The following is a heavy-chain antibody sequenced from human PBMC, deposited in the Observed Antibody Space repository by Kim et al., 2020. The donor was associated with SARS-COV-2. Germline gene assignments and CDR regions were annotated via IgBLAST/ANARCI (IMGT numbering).Heavy chain of an antibody. J-gene: IGHJ4*02. CDR3: ARIRCSCRSSICQAAYFDY. CDR1: GFSLSTSGMC. CDR2: IDWDDDR. V-gene: IGHV2-70*11. D-gene: IGHD2-2*01. Sequence: SGPTLVNPTQTLTLTCTFSGFSLSTSGMCVSWVRQPPGKALEWLARIDWDDDRYYSTSLKTRLTISKDTSKNQVVLTMTNMDPVDTASYYCARIRCSCRSSICQAAYFDYWGQGTLVTVSS.